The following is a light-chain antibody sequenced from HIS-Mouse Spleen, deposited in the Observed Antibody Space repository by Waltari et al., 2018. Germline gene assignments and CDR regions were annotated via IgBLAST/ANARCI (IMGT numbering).Light chain of an antibody. CDR3: QQYNNWPPVT. V-gene: IGKV3-15*01. CDR1: QSVSSN. CDR2: GAS. J-gene: IGKJ4*01. Sequence: EIVMTQSPATPSVSPGERATLPCRASQSVSSNLAWYQQKPGQAPRLLLYGASTRATGIPARFSGSGSGTEFTLTISSMQSEDFAVYYCQQYNNWPPVTFGGGTKVEIK.